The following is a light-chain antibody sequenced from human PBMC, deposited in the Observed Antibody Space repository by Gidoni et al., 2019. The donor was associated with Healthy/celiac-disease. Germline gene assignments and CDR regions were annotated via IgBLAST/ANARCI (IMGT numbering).Light chain of an antibody. CDR2: AAS. CDR3: QQSYSTPYT. V-gene: IGKV1-39*01. CDR1: QSISSY. Sequence: DIQMTQSPSSLSASVGDRVTITCRASQSISSYLHWYQQKPGKAPKLLIYAASSLQSGVPSRFSGSGSGTDFTLTISSLQPEDFATYYCQQSYSTPYTFGRGPSWRSN. J-gene: IGKJ2*01.